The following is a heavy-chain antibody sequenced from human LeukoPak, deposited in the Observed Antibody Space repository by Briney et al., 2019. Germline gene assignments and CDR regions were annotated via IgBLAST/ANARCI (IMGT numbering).Heavy chain of an antibody. Sequence: GGSLRLSCAVSGFTFSSYAMHWVRQAPGKGLEWVAVISYDGSNKYYVDSVKGRFTISRDNSKNTLYLQMNSLRAEDTAVYYCAKEGDYYGSGSYRDGFDIWGQGTMVTVSS. J-gene: IGHJ3*02. CDR1: GFTFSSYA. CDR2: ISYDGSNK. CDR3: AKEGDYYGSGSYRDGFDI. D-gene: IGHD3-10*01. V-gene: IGHV3-30*04.